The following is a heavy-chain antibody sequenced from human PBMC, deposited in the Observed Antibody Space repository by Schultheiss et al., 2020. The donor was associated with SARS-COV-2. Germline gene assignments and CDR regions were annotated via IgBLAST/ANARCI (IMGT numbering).Heavy chain of an antibody. V-gene: IGHV1-69*13. CDR3: ARGGNWHHGEPFDS. CDR1: GYTFTSYG. D-gene: IGHD1-14*01. J-gene: IGHJ4*02. Sequence: SVKVSCKASGYTFTSYGISWVRQAPGQGLEWMGGIIPIFGTANYAQKFQGRVTITADESTSTAYMELSSLRPEDTAVYYCARGGNWHHGEPFDSWGQGTQVTVSS. CDR2: IIPIFGTA.